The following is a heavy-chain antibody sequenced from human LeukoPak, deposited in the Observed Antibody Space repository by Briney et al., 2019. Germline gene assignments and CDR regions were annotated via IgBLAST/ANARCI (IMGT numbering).Heavy chain of an antibody. Sequence: SETLSLTCSVSSDSISSFSWIWIRQPAGRGLEWIGRIYTSGGTGYNPSLEGRLTISVDTSKNQCSLKLTSVTAADTAVYYCARAEKPNWGNYYYYCMDVWGKGTTVTVSS. D-gene: IGHD7-27*01. V-gene: IGHV4-4*07. CDR2: IYTSGGT. CDR3: ARAEKPNWGNYYYYCMDV. CDR1: SDSISSFS. J-gene: IGHJ6*03.